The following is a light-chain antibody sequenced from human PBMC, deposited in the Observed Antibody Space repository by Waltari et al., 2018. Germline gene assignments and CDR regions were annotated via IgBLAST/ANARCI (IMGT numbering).Light chain of an antibody. Sequence: QSALTQPPPASGSPGHPFTIPCTGTNSHVGGYNYVSWYQQNPGKAPKLLIFDVTRRPSGVPYRFSGSKSGSTASLTISGLQAGDEADYYCSSYTTSATWVFGGGTRVAVL. CDR3: SSYTTSATWV. J-gene: IGLJ3*02. V-gene: IGLV2-14*03. CDR1: NSHVGGYNY. CDR2: DVT.